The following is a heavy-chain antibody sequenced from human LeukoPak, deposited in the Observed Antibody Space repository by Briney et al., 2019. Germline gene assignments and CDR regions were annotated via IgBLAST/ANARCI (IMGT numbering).Heavy chain of an antibody. Sequence: PGGSLRLSCTASGLTFDDYAMHWVRQAPGKGLVWVSRIKGDGSSTSYADSVKGRFTISRDNAKNTLFLQMNSLRAEDTAVYYCVRDGVGAPPFDYWGQGALVTVSS. CDR3: VRDGVGAPPFDY. V-gene: IGHV3-74*01. J-gene: IGHJ4*02. CDR2: IKGDGSST. CDR1: GLTFDDYA. D-gene: IGHD1-26*01.